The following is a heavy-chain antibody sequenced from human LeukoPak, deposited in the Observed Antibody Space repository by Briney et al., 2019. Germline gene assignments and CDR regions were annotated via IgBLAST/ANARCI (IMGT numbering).Heavy chain of an antibody. D-gene: IGHD6-19*01. CDR1: GFTFSVYI. Sequence: PGGSLRLSCAASGFTFSVYIMNWVRQAPGKGLEWVSFISSTSNTIYYADSVKGRFTASRDNAKNSLYLQMNSLRAEDTAVYYCAKDQWLDYWGQGTLVTVSS. V-gene: IGHV3-48*01. CDR3: AKDQWLDY. J-gene: IGHJ4*02. CDR2: ISSTSNTI.